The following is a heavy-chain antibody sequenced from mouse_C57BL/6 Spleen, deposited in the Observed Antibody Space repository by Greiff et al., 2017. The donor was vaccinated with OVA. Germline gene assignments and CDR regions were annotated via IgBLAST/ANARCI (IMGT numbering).Heavy chain of an antibody. J-gene: IGHJ4*01. CDR3: ARDFMDY. V-gene: IGHV1-76*01. Sequence: VQLQQSGAELVRPGASVKLSCKASGYTFTDYYINWVKQRPGQGLEWIARIYPGSGNTYYNEKFKGKATLTAEKSSSTAYMQLSSLTSEDAAVYFGARDFMDYWGQGTSVTVSS. CDR1: GYTFTDYY. CDR2: IYPGSGNT.